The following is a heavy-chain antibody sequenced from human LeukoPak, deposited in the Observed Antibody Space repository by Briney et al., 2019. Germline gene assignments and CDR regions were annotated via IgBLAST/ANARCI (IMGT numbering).Heavy chain of an antibody. CDR1: GYTFTGYY. CDR2: INPNSGGT. J-gene: IGHJ6*03. V-gene: IGHV1-2*02. CDR3: ARDKVAAAGLQADDYYYYYMDD. D-gene: IGHD6-13*01. Sequence: ASVKVSCKASGYTFTGYYMHWVRQAPGQGLEWMGWINPNSGGTNYALKLQGRVTMTRDTSIRTAYMELSRLRSDDTAVYYCARDKVAAAGLQADDYYYYYMDDWGKGTTVTVSS.